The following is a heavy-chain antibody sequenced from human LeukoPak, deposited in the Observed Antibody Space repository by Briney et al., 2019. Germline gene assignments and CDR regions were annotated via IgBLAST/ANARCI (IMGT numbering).Heavy chain of an antibody. V-gene: IGHV4-39*07. D-gene: IGHD3-22*01. J-gene: IGHJ4*02. Sequence: SETLSLTCTVSGGSISSSSYYWGWIRQPPGKGLEWIGSIYYSGSTYYNPSLKSRVTISVDTSKNQFSLKLSSVTAADTAVYYCARALDYYDSSGYYQLFDYWGQGTLVTVSS. CDR2: IYYSGST. CDR1: GGSISSSSYY. CDR3: ARALDYYDSSGYYQLFDY.